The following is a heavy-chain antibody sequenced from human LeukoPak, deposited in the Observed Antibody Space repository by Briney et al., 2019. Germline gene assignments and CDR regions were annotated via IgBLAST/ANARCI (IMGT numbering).Heavy chain of an antibody. D-gene: IGHD5-18*01. CDR1: GFTFSTYA. CDR3: ARARSSYGYGDAFDI. Sequence: GGSLSLSCAASGFTFSTYAMHWDRQAQGKGLEWVAVISYDGSSKYYADSVKGRFTISRDNSKNTLYLQMNGLRAEDTAVYYCARARSSYGYGDAFDIWGQGTMGTVSS. CDR2: ISYDGSSK. V-gene: IGHV3-30*04. J-gene: IGHJ3*02.